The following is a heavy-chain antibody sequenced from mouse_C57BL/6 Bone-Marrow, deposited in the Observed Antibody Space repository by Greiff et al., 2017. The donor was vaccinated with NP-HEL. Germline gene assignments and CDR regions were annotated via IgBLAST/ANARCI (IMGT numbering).Heavy chain of an antibody. CDR1: GYTFTDYY. CDR3: AISFAY. J-gene: IGHJ3*01. Sequence: EVQGVESGPVLVKPGASVKMSCKASGYTFTDYYMNWVKQSHGKSLEWIGVINPYNGGTSYNQKFKGKATLTVDKSSSTAYMELNSLTSEDSAVYYCAISFAYWGQGTLVTVSA. V-gene: IGHV1-19*01. CDR2: INPYNGGT.